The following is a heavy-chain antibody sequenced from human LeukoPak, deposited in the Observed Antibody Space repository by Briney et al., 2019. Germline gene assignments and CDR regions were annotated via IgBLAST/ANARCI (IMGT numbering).Heavy chain of an antibody. D-gene: IGHD2-2*01. J-gene: IGHJ4*02. CDR1: GGSISSYY. Sequence: SETLSLTCTVSGGSISSYYWSWIRQPPGKGLEWIGYIYTSGSTNHNPSLKSRVTISVDTSKNQFSLKLSSVTAADTAVYYCARHSWTGSTSYFDYWGQGTLVTVSS. V-gene: IGHV4-4*09. CDR3: ARHSWTGSTSYFDY. CDR2: IYTSGST.